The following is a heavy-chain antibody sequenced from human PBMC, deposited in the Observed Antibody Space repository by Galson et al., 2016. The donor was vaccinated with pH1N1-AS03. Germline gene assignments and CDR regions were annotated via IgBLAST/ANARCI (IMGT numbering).Heavy chain of an antibody. CDR3: ARRTSTWRTYDS. CDR1: GGSISSYY. Sequence: ETLSLTCTVSGGSISSYYWSWIRQPPGKSLEWIGYIYHTGSTKYNPSLASRVTMSIDSSKIQFSLKVKSVTAADTAIYYCARRTSTWRTYDSWGQGMLITVSS. D-gene: IGHD6-13*01. V-gene: IGHV4-59*08. CDR2: IYHTGST. J-gene: IGHJ4*02.